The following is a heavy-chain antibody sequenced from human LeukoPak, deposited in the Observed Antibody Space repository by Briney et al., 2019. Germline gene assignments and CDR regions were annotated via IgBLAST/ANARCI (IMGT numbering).Heavy chain of an antibody. CDR1: GYTFIGYY. Sequence: ASVKVSCKASGYTFIGYYMHWVRQAPGQGLEWMGWINPKSGGTTCAQKFQGRLTLTRDTSISTVYMEMSRLRSDDTAVYYCARAWGVVPTAQSEFDYWGQGTLVTVSS. D-gene: IGHD2-2*01. CDR2: INPKSGGT. CDR3: ARAWGVVPTAQSEFDY. J-gene: IGHJ4*02. V-gene: IGHV1-2*02.